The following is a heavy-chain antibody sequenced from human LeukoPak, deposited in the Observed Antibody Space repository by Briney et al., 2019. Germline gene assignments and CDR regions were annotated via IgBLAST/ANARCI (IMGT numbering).Heavy chain of an antibody. D-gene: IGHD3-10*01. V-gene: IGHV1-18*01. CDR3: ARDGVRGVTTED. CDR1: GYTFTSYG. Sequence: ASVKVSCKASGYTFTSYGISWVRQAPGQGLGGMGWISAYNGNTNYAQKLQGRVTMTTDTTTSTAYLELRSLRSDDTAVYYCARDGVRGVTTEDWGQATLVTVSS. CDR2: ISAYNGNT. J-gene: IGHJ4*02.